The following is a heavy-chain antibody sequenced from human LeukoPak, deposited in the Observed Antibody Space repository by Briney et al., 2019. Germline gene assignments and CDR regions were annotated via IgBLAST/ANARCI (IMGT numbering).Heavy chain of an antibody. J-gene: IGHJ4*02. CDR2: IYPGDSET. D-gene: IGHD3-22*01. Sequence: GESLKISCRGSGYNFINHWIGWVRQMPGKGLEWMGVIYPGDSETTYSPSFQGQVTISADKSIATAYLQWGSLKASDTAMYYCARSRTNSYYSEYYFDYWGQGTLITVSS. CDR3: ARSRTNSYYSEYYFDY. V-gene: IGHV5-51*01. CDR1: GYNFINHW.